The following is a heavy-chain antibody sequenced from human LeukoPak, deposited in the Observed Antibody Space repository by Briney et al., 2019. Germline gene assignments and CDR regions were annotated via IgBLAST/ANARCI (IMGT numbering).Heavy chain of an antibody. Sequence: ASVKVSCXASGYIFTQYGISWVRQAPGQGLEWMASISTYTGDTNNAQNFQGRVTMTTDTFTSTAYMELRGLRSDDTAVYYCARRTGYNYYYMDVWGQGTTVTVSS. CDR1: GYIFTQYG. V-gene: IGHV1-18*01. CDR2: ISTYTGDT. J-gene: IGHJ6*03. CDR3: ARRTGYNYYYMDV. D-gene: IGHD3/OR15-3a*01.